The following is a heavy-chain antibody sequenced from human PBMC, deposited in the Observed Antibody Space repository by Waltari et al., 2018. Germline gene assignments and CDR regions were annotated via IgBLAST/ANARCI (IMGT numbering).Heavy chain of an antibody. V-gene: IGHV3-NL1*01. J-gene: IGHJ4*02. Sequence: QVQLVESGGGVVQPGRSLRLSCAAPGFPFRSYAMHWVRQAPGKGLEWVAVIYSGGSTYYADSVKGRFTISRDNSKNTLYLQMNSLRAEDTAVYYCASLLPPDYWGQGTLVTVSS. CDR2: IYSGGST. CDR3: ASLLPPDY. CDR1: GFPFRSYA.